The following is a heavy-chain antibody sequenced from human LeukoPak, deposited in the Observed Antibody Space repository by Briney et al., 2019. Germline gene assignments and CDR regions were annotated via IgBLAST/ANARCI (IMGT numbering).Heavy chain of an antibody. D-gene: IGHD6-6*01. CDR3: ARGWAGATVFTRISARPHFDY. CDR2: TSYRSKWYN. Sequence: SQTLSLTCAISGDSVSTNSVAWNWIRQSPSRGLEWLGRTSYRSKWYNDYAVSVKSRITITPDTSKNQFSLQLNSLTAADTAVYYCARGWAGATVFTRISARPHFDYWGQGTLVTVSS. CDR1: GDSVSTNSVA. V-gene: IGHV6-1*01. J-gene: IGHJ4*02.